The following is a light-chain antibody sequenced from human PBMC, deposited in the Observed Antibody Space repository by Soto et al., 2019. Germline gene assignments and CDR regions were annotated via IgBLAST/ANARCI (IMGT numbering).Light chain of an antibody. CDR2: GAS. Sequence: VVLTQSPGTLSLSPGERATLSCRASQSVSSTYLAWYQQKPGQSPRLLIYGASSRATGIPDRFSGSGSGTDFTLIISRLEPEDFAVYYCQQYGSSPWTFGQGTKVDIK. CDR3: QQYGSSPWT. J-gene: IGKJ1*01. CDR1: QSVSSTY. V-gene: IGKV3-20*01.